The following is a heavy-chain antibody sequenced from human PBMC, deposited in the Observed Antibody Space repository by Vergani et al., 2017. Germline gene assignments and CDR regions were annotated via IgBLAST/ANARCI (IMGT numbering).Heavy chain of an antibody. J-gene: IGHJ4*02. CDR3: ARDKEGWIAARGGSDY. CDR1: GFTFSSYG. CDR2: IWYDGSNK. Sequence: QVQLVESGGGVVQPRRSLRLSCAASGFTFSSYGMHWVRQAPGKGLEWVAVIWYDGSNKYYADSVKGRFTISRDNSKNTLYLQMNSLRAEDTAVYYCARDKEGWIAARGGSDYWGQGTLVTVSS. V-gene: IGHV3-33*01. D-gene: IGHD6-6*01.